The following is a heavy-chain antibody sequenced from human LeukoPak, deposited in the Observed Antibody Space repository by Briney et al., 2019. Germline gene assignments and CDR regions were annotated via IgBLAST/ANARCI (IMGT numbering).Heavy chain of an antibody. J-gene: IGHJ4*02. V-gene: IGHV3-74*01. CDR3: VRGGPWERVDFDY. CDR2: ISSDGSKI. CDR1: GFSLSSYW. Sequence: PGGSLRLSCVASGFSLSSYWMYWVRQAPGEGLVWVSVISSDGSKINYADSVKGRFTISRDSAKNTLYLQMNSLRAEDTAVYYCVRGGPWERVDFDYWGQGTLVTVSS. D-gene: IGHD1-26*01.